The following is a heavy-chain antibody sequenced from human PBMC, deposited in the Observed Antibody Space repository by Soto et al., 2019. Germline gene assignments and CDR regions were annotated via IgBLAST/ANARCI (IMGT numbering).Heavy chain of an antibody. V-gene: IGHV4-39*02. CDR2: INHGGST. CDR1: GGSISSSSYF. Sequence: PSETLSLTCTVSGGSISSSSYFWTWIRQPPGKGLEWIGEINHGGSTNYNPSLKSRVTILVDMSKNHFSLKLNSVTAADTAVYYCARSKCITGVCYGSEVFDFWGQGTLVTVSS. D-gene: IGHD2-8*01. J-gene: IGHJ4*02. CDR3: ARSKCITGVCYGSEVFDF.